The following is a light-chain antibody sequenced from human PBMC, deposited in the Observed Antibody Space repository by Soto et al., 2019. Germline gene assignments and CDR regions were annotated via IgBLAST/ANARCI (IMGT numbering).Light chain of an antibody. V-gene: IGKV1-39*01. CDR1: QSISSY. CDR3: QQSYSTPRT. J-gene: IGKJ1*01. CDR2: AAS. Sequence: DIQRTQSPSSLSASVGDRVAITCRASQSISSYLTWYQQKTGEVPKLLIYAASSLQSGVPSRFSGSGSGTDFTLTISSLQPEDFATYYCQQSYSTPRTFGQGTKVDIK.